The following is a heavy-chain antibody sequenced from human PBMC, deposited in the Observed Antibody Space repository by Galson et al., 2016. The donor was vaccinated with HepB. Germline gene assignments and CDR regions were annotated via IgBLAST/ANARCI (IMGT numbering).Heavy chain of an antibody. CDR3: ARDEGFYNGMDV. V-gene: IGHV4-61*01. CDR1: SDPVTSGTYY. D-gene: IGHD2-2*02. J-gene: IGHJ6*02. Sequence: ETLSLTCTVSSDPVTSGTYYWSWVRQSPGKGLDWIGYIHGSGNTNYNPSIKSRVTISRDTSKNQFFLELTSVTAADTAVYYCARDEGFYNGMDVWGQGTTVTVAS. CDR2: IHGSGNT.